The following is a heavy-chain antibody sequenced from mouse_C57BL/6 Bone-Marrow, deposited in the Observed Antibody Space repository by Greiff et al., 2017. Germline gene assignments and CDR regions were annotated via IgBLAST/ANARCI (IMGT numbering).Heavy chain of an antibody. J-gene: IGHJ2*01. V-gene: IGHV1-81*01. CDR3: ARRGSSSFDY. CDR2: IYPRSGNT. Sequence: VKLQQSGAELARPGASVKLSCKASGYTFTSYGISWVKQRTGQGLEWIGEIYPRSGNTYYNEKFKGKDTLTADKSSSTAYMELRSLTSEDSAVYFCARRGSSSFDYWGQGTTLTVSS. D-gene: IGHD1-1*01. CDR1: GYTFTSYG.